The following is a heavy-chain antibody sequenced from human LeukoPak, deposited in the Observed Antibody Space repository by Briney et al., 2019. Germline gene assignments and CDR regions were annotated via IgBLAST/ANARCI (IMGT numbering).Heavy chain of an antibody. D-gene: IGHD3-10*01. CDR3: ASGLIYGSGMAY. V-gene: IGHV1-69*05. CDR2: TIPMFGKV. CDR1: GGTFSTYA. J-gene: IGHJ4*02. Sequence: ASVKVSCKASGGTFSTYAISWVRQAPGQGLEWMGGTIPMFGKVNYAQKFQGRVTITTDRSTSTAYMELSSLRSVDTAVYYCASGLIYGSGMAYWGQGTLVTVSS.